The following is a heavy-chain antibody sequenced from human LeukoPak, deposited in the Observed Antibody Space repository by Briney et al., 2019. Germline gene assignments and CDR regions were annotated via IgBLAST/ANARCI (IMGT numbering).Heavy chain of an antibody. Sequence: SETLSLTCAVYGRSFSGYYWSWIRQPPGKGLEWIGEINHSGSTNYNPSLKSRVTISVDTSKNQFSLKLSSVTAADTAVYYCARADRYYYDSSGHYDYWGQGTLVTVSS. D-gene: IGHD3-22*01. J-gene: IGHJ4*02. CDR2: INHSGST. CDR3: ARADRYYYDSSGHYDY. V-gene: IGHV4-34*01. CDR1: GRSFSGYY.